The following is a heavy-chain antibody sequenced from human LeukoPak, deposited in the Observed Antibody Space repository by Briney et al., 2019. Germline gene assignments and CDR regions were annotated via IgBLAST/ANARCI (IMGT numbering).Heavy chain of an antibody. Sequence: SETLSLTCTVSGGSISSSSYYWGWIRQPPGKGLEWMGYIYYTGSTNYNPSLKSRVTISVDTSKNQFSLKLSPVTAADTAVYYCARDINSYFDYWGQGILVTVSS. CDR1: GGSISSSSYY. CDR2: IYYTGST. CDR3: ARDINSYFDY. V-gene: IGHV4-61*01. J-gene: IGHJ4*02. D-gene: IGHD1-14*01.